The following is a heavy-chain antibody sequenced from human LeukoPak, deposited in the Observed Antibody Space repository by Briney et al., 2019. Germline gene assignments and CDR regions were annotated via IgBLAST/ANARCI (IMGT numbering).Heavy chain of an antibody. V-gene: IGHV4-39*01. J-gene: IGHJ4*02. CDR2: IYYSGST. CDR1: GGSISSSSYY. CDR3: ARGLGVVVIDY. Sequence: SETLSLTCTVSGGSISSSSYYWGWIRQPPGKGLEWIGSIYYSGSTYYNPSLKSRVTISVDTSKNQFSLKLSSVTAADTAVYYCARGLGVVVIDYWGQGTLVTVSS. D-gene: IGHD3-22*01.